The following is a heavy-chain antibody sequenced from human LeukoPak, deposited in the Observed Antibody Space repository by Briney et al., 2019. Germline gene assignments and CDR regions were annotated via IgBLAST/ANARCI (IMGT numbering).Heavy chain of an antibody. V-gene: IGHV3-9*03. J-gene: IGHJ4*02. CDR2: ISWNSGSI. Sequence: GRSLRLSCAASGFTFDDYAMHWVRQAPGKGLDWVSGISWNSGSIVYVDSVKGRFTISRDNARNSLYLQMDSLRPEDMALYYCAKDVSLGFCSGGSCSAHFDHWGQGTLVTVSS. D-gene: IGHD2-15*01. CDR1: GFTFDDYA. CDR3: AKDVSLGFCSGGSCSAHFDH.